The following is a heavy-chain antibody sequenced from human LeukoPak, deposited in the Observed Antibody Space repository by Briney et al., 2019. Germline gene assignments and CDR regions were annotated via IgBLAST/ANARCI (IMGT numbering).Heavy chain of an antibody. V-gene: IGHV5-51*01. CDR3: ARGSEWSNNGDTKYGMDV. CDR2: IYAGDSDT. Sequence: GGSLQISCKGSGSTFTSYWIGWGRQLPGKGLGWMGIIYAGDSDTRYSPSFPGQVTISADKSISTAYLQWSSLKASDTAMYYCARGSEWSNNGDTKYGMDVWGQGTTVTVSS. J-gene: IGHJ6*02. D-gene: IGHD1-26*01. CDR1: GSTFTSYW.